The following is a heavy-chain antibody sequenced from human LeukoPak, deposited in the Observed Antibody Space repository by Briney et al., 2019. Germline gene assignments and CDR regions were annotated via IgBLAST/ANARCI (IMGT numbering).Heavy chain of an antibody. D-gene: IGHD4-17*01. J-gene: IGHJ4*02. CDR1: GGTFSSYA. Sequence: ASVKVSCKASGGTFSSYAISWVRQAPGQGLEWMGGFIPIFGTANYAQKFQGRATITTDESTSTAYMELSSLRSEDTAVYYCARVYGDYGVAYYFDYWGQGTLVTVSS. CDR3: ARVYGDYGVAYYFDY. CDR2: FIPIFGTA. V-gene: IGHV1-69*05.